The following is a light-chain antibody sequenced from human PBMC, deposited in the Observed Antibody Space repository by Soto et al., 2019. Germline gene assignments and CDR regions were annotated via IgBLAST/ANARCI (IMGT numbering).Light chain of an antibody. Sequence: VMTQYPATLSLSPGDSATLSCRASQSVSSNLAWYQQKPGQAPRLLIYGASTRATGIQARFSGSGSGTEFTLTIRSLQSEDFAVYYCKQYNNWWTCGQGTKVDIK. V-gene: IGKV3-15*01. CDR3: KQYNNWWT. J-gene: IGKJ1*01. CDR1: QSVSSN. CDR2: GAS.